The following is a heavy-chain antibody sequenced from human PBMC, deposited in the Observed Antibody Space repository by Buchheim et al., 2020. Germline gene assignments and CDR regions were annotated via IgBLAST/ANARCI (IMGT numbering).Heavy chain of an antibody. Sequence: EVQLLESGGGLVQPGGSLRLSCAASGFTFSSYAMSWVRQAPGKGLEWVSAISGSGGSTYYADSVKGRFTISRDNSKNTLYLQMNSLRAEDTAVYYCARDLVSVLRFLEWLPSYGMDVWGQGTT. J-gene: IGHJ6*02. D-gene: IGHD3-3*01. V-gene: IGHV3-23*01. CDR1: GFTFSSYA. CDR2: ISGSGGST. CDR3: ARDLVSVLRFLEWLPSYGMDV.